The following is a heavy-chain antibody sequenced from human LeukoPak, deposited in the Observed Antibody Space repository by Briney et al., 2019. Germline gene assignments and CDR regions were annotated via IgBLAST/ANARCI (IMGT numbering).Heavy chain of an antibody. J-gene: IGHJ4*02. D-gene: IGHD3-22*01. CDR3: ARAQYYYDSSGYRFDY. CDR1: GGSISSGGYY. Sequence: PSETLSLTCTVSGGSISSGGYYWSWIRQHPGKGLEWIGYIYYSGSTYYNPSLKSRVTISVDTSKNQFSLKLSSVTAADTAVYYCARAQYYYDSSGYRFDYWGQGTLVTVSS. V-gene: IGHV4-31*03. CDR2: IYYSGST.